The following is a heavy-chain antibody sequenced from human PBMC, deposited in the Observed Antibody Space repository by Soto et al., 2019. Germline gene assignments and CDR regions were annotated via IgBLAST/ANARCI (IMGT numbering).Heavy chain of an antibody. J-gene: IGHJ4*02. D-gene: IGHD3-3*01. CDR1: GFTFSNYA. CDR2: INSDGSST. V-gene: IGHV3-74*01. CDR3: ARAYDFWSGYLGY. Sequence: PGXSLRLSCAASGFTFSNYAMHWVLQAPGKGLVWVSRINSDGSSTSYADSVKGRFTISRDNAKNTLYLQMNSLRAEDTAVYYCARAYDFWSGYLGYWGQGTLVTVSS.